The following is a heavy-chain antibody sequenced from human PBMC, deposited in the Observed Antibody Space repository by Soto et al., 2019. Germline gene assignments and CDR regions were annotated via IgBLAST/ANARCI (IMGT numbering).Heavy chain of an antibody. CDR3: AKDGTPMVYAIPDDY. J-gene: IGHJ4*02. D-gene: IGHD2-8*01. CDR2: ISYDGSNK. Sequence: PGGSLRLSCAASGFTFSSYGMHWVRQAPGKGLEWVAVISYDGSNKYYADSVKGRFTISRDNSKNTLYLQMNSLRAEDTAVYYCAKDGTPMVYAIPDDYWGQGTLVTVSS. CDR1: GFTFSSYG. V-gene: IGHV3-30*18.